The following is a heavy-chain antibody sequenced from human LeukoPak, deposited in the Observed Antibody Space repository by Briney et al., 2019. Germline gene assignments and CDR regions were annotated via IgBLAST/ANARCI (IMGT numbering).Heavy chain of an antibody. V-gene: IGHV3-23*01. CDR3: ARHGYSSGWYNY. CDR2: ISGDGGIT. CDR1: EFTFNTYA. J-gene: IGHJ4*02. Sequence: PGGSLRLSCAASEFTFNTYAVSWVRQAPGKGLEWVSAISGDGGITYYADSVRGRFTISRDNSKSTLYLQMNSLRAEDTAVYYCARHGYSSGWYNYWGQGTLVTVSS. D-gene: IGHD6-19*01.